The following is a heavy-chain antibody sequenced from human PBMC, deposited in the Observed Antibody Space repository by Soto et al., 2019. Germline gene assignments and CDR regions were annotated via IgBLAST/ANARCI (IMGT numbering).Heavy chain of an antibody. CDR2: IWYDGSNK. J-gene: IGHJ6*03. D-gene: IGHD2-15*01. CDR1: GFTFSSYG. CDR3: ASNGLGVECSGGSCYTPHYYYYYYMDV. V-gene: IGHV3-33*01. Sequence: GGSLRLSCAASGFTFSSYGMHWVRQAPGKGLEWVAVIWYDGSNKYYADSVKGRFTISRDNSKNTLYLQMNSLRAEDTAVYYCASNGLGVECSGGSCYTPHYYYYYYMDVWGKGTTVTVSS.